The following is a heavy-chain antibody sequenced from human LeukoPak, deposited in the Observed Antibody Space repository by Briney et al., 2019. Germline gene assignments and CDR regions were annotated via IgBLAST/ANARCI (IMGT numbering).Heavy chain of an antibody. CDR2: IKQDGSEK. CDR3: ARGGSYYDSSGYYRAAEIDY. V-gene: IGHV3-7*01. D-gene: IGHD3-22*01. Sequence: GGSLRLSCAASGFTFSSYWMSWVRQAPGKGREWVANIKQDGSEKYYVDSVKGRFTISRDNAKNSLYLQMNSLRAEDTAVYYCARGGSYYDSSGYYRAAEIDYWGQGTLVTVSS. J-gene: IGHJ4*02. CDR1: GFTFSSYW.